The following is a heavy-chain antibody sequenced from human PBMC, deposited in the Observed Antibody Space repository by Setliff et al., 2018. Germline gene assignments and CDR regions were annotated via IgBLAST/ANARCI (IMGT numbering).Heavy chain of an antibody. J-gene: IGHJ4*02. CDR1: GGSGSFSAYY. CDR3: ATSGFCGAGSCYSFDD. V-gene: IGHV4-34*01. D-gene: IGHD2-15*01. CDR2: ISPVGST. Sequence: SETLSLTCGVSGGSGSFSAYYWSWIRQPPGKGLEWIGEISPVGSTIYNPFLRGRVTMSVDTSNKRFSLNLTSVTAADTAVYYCATSGFCGAGSCYSFDDWGQGALVTVSS.